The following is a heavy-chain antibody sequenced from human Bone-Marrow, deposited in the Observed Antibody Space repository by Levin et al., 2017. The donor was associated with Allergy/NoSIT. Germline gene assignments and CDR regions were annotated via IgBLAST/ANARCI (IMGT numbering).Heavy chain of an antibody. J-gene: IGHJ4*02. Sequence: AGGSLRLSCAASGFTFSSYAMSWVRQAPGKGLEWVSAISGSGGTYYADSVKGRFTISRDNSKSTLYLQMNSLRAEDTAVFYCAKSRGTFWSGYYHDYWGQGTLVTVSS. CDR3: AKSRGTFWSGYYHDY. CDR2: ISGSGGT. D-gene: IGHD3-3*01. V-gene: IGHV3-23*01. CDR1: GFTFSSYA.